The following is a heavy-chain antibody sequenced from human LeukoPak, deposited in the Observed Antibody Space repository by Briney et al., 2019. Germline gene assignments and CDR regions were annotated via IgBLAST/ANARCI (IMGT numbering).Heavy chain of an antibody. CDR3: ARPPSRGYSSSFEY. Sequence: GESLKISCKGSGYSFPTYWIAWVRQMPGKGLEWMGIIYPDESNIRYSPSFQGQVTISADKSISTAYFQWSSLKASDTAMYYCARPPSRGYSSSFEYWGQGTLVTVSS. D-gene: IGHD2-2*03. CDR1: GYSFPTYW. J-gene: IGHJ4*02. CDR2: IYPDESNI. V-gene: IGHV5-51*01.